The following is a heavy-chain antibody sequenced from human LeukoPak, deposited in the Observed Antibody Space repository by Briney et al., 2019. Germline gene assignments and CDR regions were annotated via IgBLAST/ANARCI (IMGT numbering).Heavy chain of an antibody. CDR1: GYTFTGYG. CDR2: ISAYNGNT. Sequence: ASVKVSCKASGYTFTGYGISWVRQAPGQGLEWMGWISAYNGNTNYAQKLQGRVTMTTDTSTSTAYMELRSLRSDDTAVYYCARTYCSGGSCYSWFDPWGQGTLVTVSS. CDR3: ARTYCSGGSCYSWFDP. V-gene: IGHV1-18*04. D-gene: IGHD2-15*01. J-gene: IGHJ5*02.